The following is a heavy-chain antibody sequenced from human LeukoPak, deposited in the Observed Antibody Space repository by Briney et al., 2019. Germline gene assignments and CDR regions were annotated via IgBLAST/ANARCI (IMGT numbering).Heavy chain of an antibody. J-gene: IGHJ4*02. CDR2: IYPDESNI. V-gene: IGHV5-51*01. CDR3: ARPPSRGYSSSFEY. CDR1: GYSFPTYW. Sequence: GESLKISCKGSGYSFPTYWLAWMRQMPGKGLEWMGIIYPDESNIRYSASFQGQVTISADKSISTAYLQWSSLKASDTAMYYCARPPSRGYSSSFEYWGQGTLVTVSS. D-gene: IGHD2-2*03.